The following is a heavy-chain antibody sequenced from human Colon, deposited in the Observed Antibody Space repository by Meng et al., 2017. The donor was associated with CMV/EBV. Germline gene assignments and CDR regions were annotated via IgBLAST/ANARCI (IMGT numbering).Heavy chain of an antibody. CDR1: GGSISSDY. J-gene: IGHJ4*02. D-gene: IGHD2-8*01. Sequence: GSLRLSCTVSGGSISSDYWSWIRQPPGKGLEWIGYIYYSGSTNYNPSLKSRVTISVDTSKNQFSLKLRSVTAADTAVYYCARDLQTNAPVWGQGTLVTVSS. CDR3: ARDLQTNAPV. V-gene: IGHV4-59*01. CDR2: IYYSGST.